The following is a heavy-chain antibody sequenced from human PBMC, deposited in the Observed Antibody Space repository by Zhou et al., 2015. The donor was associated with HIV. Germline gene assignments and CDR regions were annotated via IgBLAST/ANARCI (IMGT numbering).Heavy chain of an antibody. CDR2: IIPILGIA. D-gene: IGHD1-1*01. CDR3: ARVINGSPGARGTFDY. V-gene: IGHV1-69*02. CDR1: GGTFSSYT. J-gene: IGHJ4*02. Sequence: QVQLVQSGAEVKKPGSSVKVSCKASGGTFSSYTISWVRQAPGQGLEWMGRIIPILGIANYAQKFQGRVTITADKSTSTAYMELSSLRSEDTAVYYCARVINGSPGARGTFDYWGRGNPSVTVSS.